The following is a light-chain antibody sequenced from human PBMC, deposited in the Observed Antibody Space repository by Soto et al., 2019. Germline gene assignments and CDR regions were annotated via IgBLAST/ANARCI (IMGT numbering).Light chain of an antibody. CDR3: QPYYSTPYP. J-gene: IGKJ3*01. CDR2: WAS. Sequence: DIVMTQSPDSLAVSLGERATINCKSSQSVLFSSNNKNYLAWYQQKPGQPPRLLIYWASTRESGVPDRFSGTESVTDFTLNVCILQGEDVVVYYCQPYYSTPYPFGPGTKVDIK. CDR1: QSVLFSSNNKNY. V-gene: IGKV4-1*01.